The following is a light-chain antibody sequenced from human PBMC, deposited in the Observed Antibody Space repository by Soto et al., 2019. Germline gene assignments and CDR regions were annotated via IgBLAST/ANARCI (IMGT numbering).Light chain of an antibody. Sequence: EIVMTQSPATLSVSPGARATLSCRARQSVSSNLAWYQQKPGQAPRLLIYGASTRATGIPARFSGSGSGTEFTLTISSLQSEDFAVYYCQQYNNWPLTWTFGQGTKVDIK. CDR2: GAS. CDR1: QSVSSN. V-gene: IGKV3-15*01. J-gene: IGKJ1*01. CDR3: QQYNNWPLTWT.